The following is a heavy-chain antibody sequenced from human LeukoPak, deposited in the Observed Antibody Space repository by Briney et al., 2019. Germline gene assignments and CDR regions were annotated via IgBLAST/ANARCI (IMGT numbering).Heavy chain of an antibody. CDR3: ARDGLLWFGELLGWFDP. CDR2: IYTSGST. V-gene: IGHV4-4*07. J-gene: IGHJ5*02. Sequence: SETLSLTCTVSGGSISSYYWSWIRQPAGKGLEWIGRIYTSGSTNYNPSLKSRVTMSVDTSKNQFSLKLSSVTAADTAVYYCARDGLLWFGELLGWFDPWGQGTLVTVSS. CDR1: GGSISSYY. D-gene: IGHD3-10*01.